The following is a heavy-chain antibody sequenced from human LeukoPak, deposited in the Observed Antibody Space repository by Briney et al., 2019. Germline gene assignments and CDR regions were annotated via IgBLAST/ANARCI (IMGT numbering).Heavy chain of an antibody. CDR3: ARSASGSYQY. V-gene: IGHV3-64*01. CDR1: GFTFSSFG. J-gene: IGHJ4*02. D-gene: IGHD3-10*01. CDR2: VSSHGGST. Sequence: RRSLRLSCAVSGFTFSSFGLHWVRQSPGKGLEFLSAVSSHGGSTYYANSVKGRFTISRDNSKNTLYLQMGSLRAEDMAVYYCARSASGSYQYWGQGTLVTVSS.